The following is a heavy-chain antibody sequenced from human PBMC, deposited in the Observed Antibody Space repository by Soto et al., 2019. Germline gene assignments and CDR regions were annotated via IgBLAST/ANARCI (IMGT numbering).Heavy chain of an antibody. V-gene: IGHV4-4*07. D-gene: IGHD6-13*01. J-gene: IGHJ6*02. CDR2: IYTSGST. CDR3: ASAGQQGYYYYYGMDV. CDR1: CGSIISYY. Sequence: SETLSLTCTFSCGSIISYYWSWIRQPAGKGLEWIGRIYTSGSTNYNPSLKSRVTMSVDTSKNQFSLKLSSVTAADTAVYYCASAGQQGYYYYYGMDVWGQGTTVTVSS.